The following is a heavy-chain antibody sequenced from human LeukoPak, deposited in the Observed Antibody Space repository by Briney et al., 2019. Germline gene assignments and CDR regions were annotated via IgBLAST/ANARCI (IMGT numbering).Heavy chain of an antibody. CDR3: ARASSDYGMDV. Sequence: SVKVSCKASGGTFSSYAISWVRQAPGQGPEWMGRIIPILGIANYAQKFQGRVTITADKSTSTAYMELSSLRSEDTAVYYCARASSDYGMDVWGQGTTVTVSS. V-gene: IGHV1-69*04. CDR2: IIPILGIA. CDR1: GGTFSSYA. D-gene: IGHD6-19*01. J-gene: IGHJ6*02.